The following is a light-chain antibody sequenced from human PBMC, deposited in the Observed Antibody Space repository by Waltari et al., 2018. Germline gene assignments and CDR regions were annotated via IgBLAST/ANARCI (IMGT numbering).Light chain of an antibody. CDR3: QQYNSYPVI. CDR1: QNINTN. V-gene: IGKV1-5*03. J-gene: IGKJ4*01. Sequence: DIQMTQSPSTLSASVGDRVIITCRASQNINTNLAWYQQKPGEAPNVLIHKTSKLESGVPSRFSGSRSGTEFTLTISSLQPDDFATYYCQQYNSYPVIFGGGTTVEIK. CDR2: KTS.